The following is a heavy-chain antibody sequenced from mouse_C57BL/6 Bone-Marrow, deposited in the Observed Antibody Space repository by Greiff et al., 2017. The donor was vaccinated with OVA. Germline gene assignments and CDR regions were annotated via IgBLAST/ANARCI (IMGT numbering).Heavy chain of an antibody. CDR2: ISDGGSYT. V-gene: IGHV5-4*03. Sequence: EVKLMESGGGLVKPGGSLKLSCAASGFTFSSYAMSWVRQTPEKRLEWVATISDGGSYTYYPDNVKGRFTISRDNAKNNLYLQMSHLKSEDTAMYYCARGDYDYDVGYWGQGTTLTVSS. CDR3: ARGDYDYDVGY. D-gene: IGHD2-4*01. CDR1: GFTFSSYA. J-gene: IGHJ2*01.